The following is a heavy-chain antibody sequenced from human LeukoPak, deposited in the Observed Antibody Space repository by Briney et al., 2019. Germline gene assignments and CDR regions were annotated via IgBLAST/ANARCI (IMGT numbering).Heavy chain of an antibody. CDR3: ARVYSIHWYFDL. V-gene: IGHV4-59*01. J-gene: IGHJ2*01. CDR1: GGSISSYY. Sequence: SETLSLTCTVSGGSISSYYWSWIRQPPGKGLEWIGYISYSGSTNYNPSLKSRVTISVDTSKNQFSLKLSSVTAADTAVYYCARVYSIHWYFDLWGRGTLVTVSS. CDR2: ISYSGST. D-gene: IGHD4-11*01.